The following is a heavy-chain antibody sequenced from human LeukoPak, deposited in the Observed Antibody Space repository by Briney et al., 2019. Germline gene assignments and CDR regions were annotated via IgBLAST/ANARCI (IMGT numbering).Heavy chain of an antibody. CDR1: GFTFINCG. CDR2: IWYDGSYK. J-gene: IGHJ4*02. D-gene: IGHD3-10*01. V-gene: IGHV3-33*01. CDR3: ARDALRITMVRGVIITGPDY. Sequence: PGTSLRLSCAASGFTFINCGMHWVRQAPGKGLDWVAVIWYDGSYKYYADSVKGRFTISRDNSKNTLYLQMNSLRAEDTAVYYCARDALRITMVRGVIITGPDYWGQGTLVTVSS.